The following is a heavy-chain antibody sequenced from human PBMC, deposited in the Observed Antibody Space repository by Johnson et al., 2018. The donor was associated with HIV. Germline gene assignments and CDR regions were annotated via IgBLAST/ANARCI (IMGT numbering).Heavy chain of an antibody. CDR2: INSDGSST. D-gene: IGHD3-16*01. CDR1: GFTFSSYW. V-gene: IGHV3-74*02. Sequence: VQLVESGGGLAQPGGSLRLSCGASGFTFSSYWMHWVRQAPGKGLVWVSRINSDGSSTSYADSVKGRFTISRDNSKNTLYLQMNSLRAEDAAVYYCAGGYIGGGAAGDIWGQGTMVTVSS. J-gene: IGHJ3*02. CDR3: AGGYIGGGAAGDI.